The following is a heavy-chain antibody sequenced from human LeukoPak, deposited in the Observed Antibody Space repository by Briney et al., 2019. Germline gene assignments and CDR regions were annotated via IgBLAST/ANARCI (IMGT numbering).Heavy chain of an antibody. CDR3: ARLGGSSDY. D-gene: IGHD6-6*01. V-gene: IGHV4-59*08. CDR2: IYYSGST. J-gene: IGHJ4*02. Sequence: SETLSLTRTVSGGSISSYYWSWIRQPPGKGLEWIGYIYYSGSTNYNPSLKSRVTISVDTSKNQFSLKLSSVTAADTAVYYCARLGGSSDYWGQGTLVTVSS. CDR1: GGSISSYY.